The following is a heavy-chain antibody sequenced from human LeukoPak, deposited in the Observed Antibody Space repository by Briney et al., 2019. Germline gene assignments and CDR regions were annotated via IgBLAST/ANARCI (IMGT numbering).Heavy chain of an antibody. CDR1: GFTFSSYA. V-gene: IGHV3-23*01. Sequence: GGSLRLSCAASGFTFSSYAMSWVRQAPGKGLEWVSAISGSGGSTYYADSVRGRFTISRDNSKNTLYLQMNSLRAEDTAVYYCAKDKDIVVVPATLDYWGQGTLVTVSS. CDR3: AKDKDIVVVPATLDY. CDR2: ISGSGGST. J-gene: IGHJ4*02. D-gene: IGHD2-2*01.